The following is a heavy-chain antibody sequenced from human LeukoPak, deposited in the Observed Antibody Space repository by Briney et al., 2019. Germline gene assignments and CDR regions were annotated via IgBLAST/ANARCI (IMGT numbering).Heavy chain of an antibody. D-gene: IGHD3-3*01. Sequence: ASVKVSCKASGYTFTGYYMHWVRQAPGQGLEWMGWINPNSGGTNYAQKFQGRVTMTRDTSISTAYMELSRLRSDDTAVYYCARESHFGTVTNNWFDPWGQGTLVTVSS. CDR1: GYTFTGYY. V-gene: IGHV1-2*02. CDR2: INPNSGGT. J-gene: IGHJ5*02. CDR3: ARESHFGTVTNNWFDP.